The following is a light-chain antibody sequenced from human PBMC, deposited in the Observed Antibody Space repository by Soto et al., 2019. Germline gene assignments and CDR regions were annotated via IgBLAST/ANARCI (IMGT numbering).Light chain of an antibody. CDR3: CSYAGSVL. CDR1: SSDVGTYNL. V-gene: IGLV2-23*01. CDR2: EAS. J-gene: IGLJ2*01. Sequence: QSALTQPASVSGSPGQSITISCTGTSSDVGTYNLVSWYQQHPGQAPKLMIYEASKRPSGVSNRFSGSKSGNTASLTISGLQAEDEADYYCCSYAGSVLFGGGTKLTVL.